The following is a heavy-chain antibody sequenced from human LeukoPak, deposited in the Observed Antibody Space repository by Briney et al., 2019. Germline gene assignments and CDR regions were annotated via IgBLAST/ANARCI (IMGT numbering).Heavy chain of an antibody. CDR2: INPSGGST. V-gene: IGHV1-46*01. CDR1: GYTFTSYY. CDR3: ARASLLDY. J-gene: IGHJ4*02. Sequence: ASVKVSCKASGYTFTSYYMHWVRQAPGQGLEWMGIINPSGGSTSYAQKFQGRVTITRNTSISTAYMELSSLRSEDTAVYYCARASLLDYWGQGTLVTVSS. D-gene: IGHD1-26*01.